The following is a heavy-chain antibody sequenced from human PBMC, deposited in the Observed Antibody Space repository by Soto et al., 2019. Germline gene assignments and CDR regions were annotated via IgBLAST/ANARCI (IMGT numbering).Heavy chain of an antibody. CDR1: GFTFSSYW. CDR2: IKQDGTDK. V-gene: IGHV3-7*03. D-gene: IGHD3-10*01. J-gene: IGHJ5*02. CDR3: ARQIRDPES. Sequence: PGGSLRLSCAASGFTFSSYWMTWLRQAPGRGLECVANIKQDGTDKYYVDSVKGRFTISRDNTQNSLYLQMNSLRAEDTAVYYCARQIRDPESWGQGTLVTVSS.